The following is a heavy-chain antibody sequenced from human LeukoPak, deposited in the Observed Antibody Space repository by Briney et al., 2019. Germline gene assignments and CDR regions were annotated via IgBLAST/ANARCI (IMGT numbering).Heavy chain of an antibody. J-gene: IGHJ4*02. CDR2: IIPIFGTA. V-gene: IGHV1-69*05. D-gene: IGHD2-15*01. CDR1: GGTFSSYA. Sequence: GASVKVSCKASGGTFSSYAISWVRQAPGQGLEWMGGIIPIFGTANYAQKFQGRVTITTDESTSTAYMELSSLRSEDTAVYYCAAVPGYCSGGSCYSDYWGQGTLVTVSS. CDR3: AAVPGYCSGGSCYSDY.